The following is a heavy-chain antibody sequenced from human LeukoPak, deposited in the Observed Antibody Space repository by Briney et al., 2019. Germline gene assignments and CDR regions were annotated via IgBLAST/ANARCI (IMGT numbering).Heavy chain of an antibody. CDR2: IYHSGST. CDR3: ARWIQLWFYFDY. Sequence: NSSETLSLTCAVSGGPISSGGYSWSWIRQPPGKGLEWIGYIYHSGSTYYNPSLKSRVTISVDRSKNQFSLKLSSVTAADTAVYYCARWIQLWFYFDYWGQGTLVTVSS. V-gene: IGHV4-30-2*01. J-gene: IGHJ4*02. CDR1: GGPISSGGYS. D-gene: IGHD5-18*01.